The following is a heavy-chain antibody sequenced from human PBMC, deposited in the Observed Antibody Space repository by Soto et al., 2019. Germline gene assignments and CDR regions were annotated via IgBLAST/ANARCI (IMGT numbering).Heavy chain of an antibody. CDR2: IYYSGIT. D-gene: IGHD1-20*01. Sequence: PSETLSLTCTVSGGSISSYYWSWLRQPPGKGLEWIGYIYYSGITNYNPSLKSRVTISVDTSKNQFSLKLSSVTAADTAVYYCARYKSNYYYGMDVWGQGTTVTVSS. J-gene: IGHJ6*02. V-gene: IGHV4-59*01. CDR3: ARYKSNYYYGMDV. CDR1: GGSISSYY.